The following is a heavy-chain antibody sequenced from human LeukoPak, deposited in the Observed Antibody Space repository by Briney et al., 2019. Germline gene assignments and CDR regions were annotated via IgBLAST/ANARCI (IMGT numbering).Heavy chain of an antibody. CDR2: IYHSGST. Sequence: SETLSLTCIVSGYPINSGYHWGWIRQPPGKGLEWIGSIYHSGSTYYNPSLKSRVTISIDTSKNQFSLKLGSVTAADTAVYYCARHYLYDTSGDGTYYFDYWGQGTLVTVSS. CDR1: GYPINSGYH. D-gene: IGHD3-22*01. V-gene: IGHV4-38-2*02. CDR3: ARHYLYDTSGDGTYYFDY. J-gene: IGHJ4*02.